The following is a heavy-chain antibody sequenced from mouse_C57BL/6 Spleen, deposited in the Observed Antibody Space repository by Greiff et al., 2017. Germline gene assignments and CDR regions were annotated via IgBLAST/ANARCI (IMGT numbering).Heavy chain of an antibody. CDR2: ISDGGSYT. V-gene: IGHV5-4*01. CDR3: AREGCNYVGFDY. CDR1: GFTFSSYA. Sequence: EVMLVESGGGLVKPGGSLKLSCAASGFTFSSYAMSWVRQTPEKRLEWVATISDGGSYTYYPDNVKGRFTISRDNAKNNLYLQMSHLKSEDTAMYYCAREGCNYVGFDYWGQGTTLTVSS. J-gene: IGHJ2*01. D-gene: IGHD2-1*01.